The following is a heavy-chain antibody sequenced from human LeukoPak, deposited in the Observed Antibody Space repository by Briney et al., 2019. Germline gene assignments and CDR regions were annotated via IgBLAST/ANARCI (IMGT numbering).Heavy chain of an antibody. CDR3: AKDWYYGDYLDY. J-gene: IGHJ4*02. D-gene: IGHD3-3*01. CDR1: GFTFDDYG. V-gene: IGHV3-20*04. Sequence: GGSLRLSCAASGFTFDDYGMSWVRQAPGKGLEWVSGINWNGGSTGYADSVKGRFTISRDNSQNTVYLHLNSLRAEDTAVFYCAKDWYYGDYLDYWGQGTLVTVSS. CDR2: INWNGGST.